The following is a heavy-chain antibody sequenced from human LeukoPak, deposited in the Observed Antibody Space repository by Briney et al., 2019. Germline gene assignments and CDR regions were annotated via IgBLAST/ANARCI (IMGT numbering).Heavy chain of an antibody. CDR3: IRGPTYFDS. J-gene: IGHJ4*02. Sequence: GGTLTVSCADSGFTFSSHWMHWVRQVPGKGLVWVSRINSAGSGTSYGDSVKGRFTISRDNAKGTLYLQMHSLRVEDTAIYYCIRGPTYFDSWGQGTLVTVSS. CDR2: INSAGSGT. V-gene: IGHV3-74*01. CDR1: GFTFSSHW.